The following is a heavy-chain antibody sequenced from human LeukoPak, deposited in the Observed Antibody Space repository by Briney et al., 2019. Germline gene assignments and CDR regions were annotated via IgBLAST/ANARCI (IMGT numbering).Heavy chain of an antibody. Sequence: ALVKVSCKASGYTFTSYYIHWVRQAPGQGLEWMGIINPSGGSTSYPQKFQGRVTMTRDTSTSTVYMELSSLKSDDTAIYYCARGVFGELEKLMFQHWGQGTLVTVSS. D-gene: IGHD3-10*02. CDR2: INPSGGST. V-gene: IGHV1-46*01. J-gene: IGHJ1*01. CDR1: GYTFTSYY. CDR3: ARGVFGELEKLMFQH.